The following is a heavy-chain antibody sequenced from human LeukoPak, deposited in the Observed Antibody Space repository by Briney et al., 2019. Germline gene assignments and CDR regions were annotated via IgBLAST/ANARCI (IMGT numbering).Heavy chain of an antibody. D-gene: IGHD7-27*01. J-gene: IGHJ4*02. CDR3: TRDGFSGAAFDY. CDR2: IHPNNGGT. V-gene: IGHV1-2*02. CDR1: GFTFTGYF. Sequence: ASVKVSFKASGFTFTGYFIHWVRQAPGQGLEWMGWIHPNNGGTKYAQKFQGRVTMTRDTSINTDYMELSRLRSDDTALYYCTRDGFSGAAFDYWGQGTLVTVSS.